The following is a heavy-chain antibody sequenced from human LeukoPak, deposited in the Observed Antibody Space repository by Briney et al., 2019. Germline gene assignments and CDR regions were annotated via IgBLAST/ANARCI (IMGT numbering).Heavy chain of an antibody. CDR2: ISSNGGST. Sequence: PGGSLRLSCAASGFTFSSYAMHWVRQAPGKGLEYVSDISSNGGSTNYANSVKGRFTISRDNSKNTLYLQMASLRVEDMAVYYCARDLRGSNAYWGQGTLVTVSS. CDR1: GFTFSSYA. V-gene: IGHV3-64*01. J-gene: IGHJ4*02. CDR3: ARDLRGSNAY. D-gene: IGHD1-26*01.